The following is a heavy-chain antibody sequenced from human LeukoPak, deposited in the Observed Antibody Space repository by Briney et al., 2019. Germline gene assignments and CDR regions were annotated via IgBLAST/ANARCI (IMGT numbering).Heavy chain of an antibody. J-gene: IGHJ3*02. CDR3: ARVLPPRYCSSTSCLGAFDI. D-gene: IGHD2-2*01. Sequence: SVKVSCKASGGTFSNYAISWVRQAPGQGLEWMGGIIPIFGTANYAQKFQGRVTITTDESTSTAYMELSSLRSEDTAVYYCARVLPPRYCSSTSCLGAFDIWGQGTMVTVSS. V-gene: IGHV1-69*05. CDR1: GGTFSNYA. CDR2: IIPIFGTA.